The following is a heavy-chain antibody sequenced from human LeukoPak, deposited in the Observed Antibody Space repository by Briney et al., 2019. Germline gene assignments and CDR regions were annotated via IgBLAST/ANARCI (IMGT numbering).Heavy chain of an antibody. D-gene: IGHD6-19*01. CDR2: IKSKTDGGTT. J-gene: IGHJ4*02. CDR3: TTEQWLGLFDY. CDR1: GFTVSSNY. Sequence: GGSLRLSCAASGFTVSSNYMSWVRQAPGKGLEWVGRIKSKTDGGTTDYAAPVKGRFTISRDDSKNTLYLQMNSLKTEDTAVYYCTTEQWLGLFDYWGQGTLVTVSS. V-gene: IGHV3-15*01.